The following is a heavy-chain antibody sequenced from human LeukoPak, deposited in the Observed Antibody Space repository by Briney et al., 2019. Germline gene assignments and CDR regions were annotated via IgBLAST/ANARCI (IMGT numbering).Heavy chain of an antibody. CDR2: IYYSGST. Sequence: PSETLSLTCTVSGGSISSSSYYWGWIRQPPGKGLEWIGYIYYSGSTNYNPSLKSRVTISVDTSKNQFSLKLSSVTAADTAVYYCARHRWYYGMDVWGQGTTVTVSS. J-gene: IGHJ6*02. V-gene: IGHV4-61*05. D-gene: IGHD5-24*01. CDR1: GGSISSSSYY. CDR3: ARHRWYYGMDV.